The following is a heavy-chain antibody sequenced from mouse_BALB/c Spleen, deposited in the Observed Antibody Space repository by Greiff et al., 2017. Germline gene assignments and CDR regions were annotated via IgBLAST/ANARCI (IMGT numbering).Heavy chain of an antibody. D-gene: IGHD2-14*01. Sequence: QVQLKQSGAELVRPGASVTLSCKASGYTFTDYEMHWVKQTPVHGLEWIGAIDPETGGTAYNQKFKGKATLTADKSSSTAYMELRSLTSEDSAVYYCTRKGVRRPYFDYWGQGTTLTVSS. CDR1: GYTFTDYE. V-gene: IGHV1-15*01. CDR2: IDPETGGT. J-gene: IGHJ2*01. CDR3: TRKGVRRPYFDY.